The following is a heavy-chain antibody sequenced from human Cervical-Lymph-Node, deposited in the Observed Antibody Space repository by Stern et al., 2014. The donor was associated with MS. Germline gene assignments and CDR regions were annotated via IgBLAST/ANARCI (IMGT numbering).Heavy chain of an antibody. V-gene: IGHV1-2*04. D-gene: IGHD6-19*01. CDR1: GYTFTGYY. J-gene: IGHJ3*02. CDR3: ARGGRSSGWSPPDSFDI. CDR2: INPNRGGT. Sequence: QVQLVQSGAEVKKPGASVKVSCKASGYTFTGYYMHWVRQAPGQGLEWMGWINPNRGGTNYAQKFQGWVTMTRDTSISTAYMELNRLRSDDTAVYYCARGGRSSGWSPPDSFDIWGQGTMVTVSS.